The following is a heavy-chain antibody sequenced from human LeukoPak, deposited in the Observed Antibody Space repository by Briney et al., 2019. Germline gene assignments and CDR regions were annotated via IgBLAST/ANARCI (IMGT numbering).Heavy chain of an antibody. V-gene: IGHV4-4*02. D-gene: IGHD1-14*01. Sequence: SETLSLTCAVSGGSISSSNWWSWVRQPPGQGLEWIGEIYHSGSTNYNPSLKSRVTISVDKSKNQFSLKLSSVTAADTAVYYCARRKGYYYYYYGMDVWGQGTTVTVSS. J-gene: IGHJ6*02. CDR2: IYHSGST. CDR3: ARRKGYYYYYYGMDV. CDR1: GGSISSSNW.